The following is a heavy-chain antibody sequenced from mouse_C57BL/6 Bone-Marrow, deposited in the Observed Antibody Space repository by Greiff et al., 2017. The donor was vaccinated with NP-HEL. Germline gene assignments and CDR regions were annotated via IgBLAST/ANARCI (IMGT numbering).Heavy chain of an antibody. D-gene: IGHD2-4*01. V-gene: IGHV1-74*01. CDR3: AMGGYDYESLFAY. CDR1: GYTFTSYW. J-gene: IGHJ3*01. Sequence: VQLQQPGAELVKPGASVKVSCKASGYTFTSYWMHWVKQRPGQGLEWIGRIHPSDSATTYNQKFKGKATLTVDKSSSTAYMQLSSLTSEDSAVYYCAMGGYDYESLFAYWGQGTLVTVSA. CDR2: IHPSDSAT.